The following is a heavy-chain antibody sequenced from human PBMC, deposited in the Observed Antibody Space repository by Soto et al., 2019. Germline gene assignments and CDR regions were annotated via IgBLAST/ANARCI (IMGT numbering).Heavy chain of an antibody. CDR2: IYYSGST. CDR3: ARKYDILTGYGNYYYGMDV. Sequence: PSETLSLTCTVSGGSISSGGYYWSWIRQHPGKGLEWIGYIYYSGSTYYNPSLKSRVTISVDTSKNQFSLKLSSVTAADTAMYYCARKYDILTGYGNYYYGMDVWGQGTAVTVSS. CDR1: GGSISSGGYY. J-gene: IGHJ6*02. D-gene: IGHD3-9*01. V-gene: IGHV4-31*03.